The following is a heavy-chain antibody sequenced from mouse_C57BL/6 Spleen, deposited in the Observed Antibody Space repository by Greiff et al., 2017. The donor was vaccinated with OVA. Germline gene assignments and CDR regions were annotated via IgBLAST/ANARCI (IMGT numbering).Heavy chain of an antibody. CDR3: ARAGVYFDD. V-gene: IGHV5-4*03. CDR1: GFTFSSYA. Sequence: EVMLVESGGGLVKPGGSLKLSCAASGFTFSSYAMSWVRQTPEKRLEWVATISDGGSYTYYPDNVKGRFTISRDNAKNNLYLQMSHLKSEDTAMYYCARAGVYFDDWGQGTTLTVSS. CDR2: ISDGGSYT. J-gene: IGHJ2*01.